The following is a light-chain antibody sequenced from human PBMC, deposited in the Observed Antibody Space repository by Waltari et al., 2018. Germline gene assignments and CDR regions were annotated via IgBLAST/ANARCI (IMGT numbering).Light chain of an antibody. J-gene: IGKJ1*01. CDR3: QQYSSWPLWT. Sequence: EIVMTQSPATLSVSPGEEATLSCRASQRVDSNLAWYQQKPGQAPTLIIFGASGRATGVPARFGGSGSGTEYTLTIGSLQSEDSAVYYCQQYSSWPLWTFGQGTKVEIK. V-gene: IGKV3-15*01. CDR2: GAS. CDR1: QRVDSN.